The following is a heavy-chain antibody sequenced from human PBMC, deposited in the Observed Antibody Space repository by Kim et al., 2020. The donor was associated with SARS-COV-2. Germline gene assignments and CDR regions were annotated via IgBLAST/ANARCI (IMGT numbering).Heavy chain of an antibody. V-gene: IGHV4-31*03. CDR1: GGSIRSGGKF. Sequence: SETLSLTCSVSGGSIRSGGKFWTWIRQHPAKGLEWIGYISYSGNSHYSLSLRSRVSISLQTSENPFSLELTSVTAADTAVYYCARGQPLDSFGHGILVTV. CDR3: ARGQPLDS. D-gene: IGHD2-2*01. J-gene: IGHJ5*01. CDR2: ISYSGNS.